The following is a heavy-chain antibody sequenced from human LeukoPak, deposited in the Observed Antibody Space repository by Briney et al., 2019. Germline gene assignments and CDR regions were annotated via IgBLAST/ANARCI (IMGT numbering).Heavy chain of an antibody. CDR2: IKQDGSEK. CDR3: ARDPSLVAPPN. Sequence: GGSLRLSCAASRFTFSRYWMSWVRQAPGKGLEWVANIKQDGSEKYYVDSVKGRFTISRDNAKNSLYLQMNSLRVEDTAVYYCARDPSLVAPPNWGQGTLVTVPS. D-gene: IGHD2-8*02. CDR1: RFTFSRYW. V-gene: IGHV3-7*01. J-gene: IGHJ4*02.